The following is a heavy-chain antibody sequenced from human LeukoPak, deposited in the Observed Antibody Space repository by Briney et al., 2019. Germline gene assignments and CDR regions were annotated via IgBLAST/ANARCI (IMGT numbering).Heavy chain of an antibody. V-gene: IGHV3-11*01. D-gene: IGHD3-10*01. CDR1: GFTFSDYY. J-gene: IGHJ4*02. Sequence: GGSLRLSCAASGFTFSDYYMSWIRQAPGKGLEWVSYISSSGSTIYYADSVKGRFTISRDNAKNSLYLQMNSLRAEDTAVYYCASWWFGELLLTEYDYWGQGAMVTVS. CDR3: ASWWFGELLLTEYDY. CDR2: ISSSGSTI.